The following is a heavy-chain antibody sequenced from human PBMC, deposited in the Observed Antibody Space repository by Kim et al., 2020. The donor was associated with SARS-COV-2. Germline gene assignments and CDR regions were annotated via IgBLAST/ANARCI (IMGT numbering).Heavy chain of an antibody. D-gene: IGHD3-10*01. V-gene: IGHV3-13*04. Sequence: GGSLRLSCAASGFTFSSYDMHWVRQATGKGLEWVSAIGTAGDTYYPGSVKGRFTISRENAKNSLYLQMNSLRAGDTAVYYCARGVTMVRGIYYYYGMDVWGQGTTVTVSS. CDR2: IGTAGDT. CDR1: GFTFSSYD. J-gene: IGHJ6*02. CDR3: ARGVTMVRGIYYYYGMDV.